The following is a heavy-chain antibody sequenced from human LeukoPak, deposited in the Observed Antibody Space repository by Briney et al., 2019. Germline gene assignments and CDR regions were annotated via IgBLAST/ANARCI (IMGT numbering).Heavy chain of an antibody. D-gene: IGHD3-22*01. J-gene: IGHJ4*02. CDR2: ISGSGGST. V-gene: IGHV3-23*01. Sequence: GGSLRLSCAASGFTFSSYAMSWVRQAPGKGLEWVSAISGSGGSTYYADSVKGRFTISKDNSKNTLYLQMNSLRAEGTAVYYCAKLPLSYYYDSSGYYLSGYFDYWGQGTLVTVSS. CDR1: GFTFSSYA. CDR3: AKLPLSYYYDSSGYYLSGYFDY.